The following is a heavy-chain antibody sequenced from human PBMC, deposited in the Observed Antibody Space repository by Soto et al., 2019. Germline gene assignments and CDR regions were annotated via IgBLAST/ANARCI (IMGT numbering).Heavy chain of an antibody. CDR3: ARVPLIYGDYDEYYFDY. Sequence: QVQLVQSGAEVKKPGASVKVSCKASGYTFTSYGISWVRQAPGQGLEWMGWISAYNGNTNYAQKLQGRVTMTTDTSTSTAYRELRSLRSDDTAVYYCARVPLIYGDYDEYYFDYWGQGTLVTVAS. V-gene: IGHV1-18*01. CDR2: ISAYNGNT. D-gene: IGHD4-17*01. J-gene: IGHJ4*02. CDR1: GYTFTSYG.